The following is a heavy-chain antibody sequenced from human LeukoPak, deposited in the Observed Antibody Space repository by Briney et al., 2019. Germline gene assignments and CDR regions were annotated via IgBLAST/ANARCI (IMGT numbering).Heavy chain of an antibody. V-gene: IGHV4-4*02. D-gene: IGHD3-3*01. CDR3: ARDYESTYYDFWSGLRSFDY. J-gene: IGHJ4*02. CDR1: GGSISSSNW. Sequence: NASGTLSLTCAVSGGSISSSNWWSWVRQPPGKGLEWIGEIYHSGSTNYNPSLKSRVTISVDKSKNQFSLKLSSVTAADTAVYYCARDYESTYYDFWSGLRSFDYWGQGTLVTVSS. CDR2: IYHSGST.